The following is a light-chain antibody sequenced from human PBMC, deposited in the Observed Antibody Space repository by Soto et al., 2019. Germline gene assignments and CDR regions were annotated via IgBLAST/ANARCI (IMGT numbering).Light chain of an antibody. CDR3: QQYNNWPRT. CDR1: QSISGN. J-gene: IGKJ1*01. Sequence: EIVMTQSPATLSVSPGERATLSCRASQSISGNLAWYQQKPGQAPRLLIFGASTRATGIPARLSGSGSGTEFTLTISRLQSEDFAVYYCQQYNNWPRTFGQGTKVEIK. V-gene: IGKV3-15*01. CDR2: GAS.